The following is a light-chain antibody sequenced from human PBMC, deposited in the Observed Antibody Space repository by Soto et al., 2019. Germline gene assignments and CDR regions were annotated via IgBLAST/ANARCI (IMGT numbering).Light chain of an antibody. J-gene: IGKJ3*01. CDR1: QSVSSN. CDR3: QQYNNWPPLFT. CDR2: GAS. V-gene: IGKV3-15*01. Sequence: EIVMTQSPATLSVSPGERATLSCRASQSVSSNLAWYQQKPGQAPRLLIYGASTRATGIPARFSGSGSGTEFTLTSSSLQSEDFRVYYCQQYNNWPPLFTFGPGTKVDIK.